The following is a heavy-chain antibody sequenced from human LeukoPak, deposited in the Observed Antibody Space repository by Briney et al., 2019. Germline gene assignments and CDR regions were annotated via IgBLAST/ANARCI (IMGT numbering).Heavy chain of an antibody. CDR3: AKDLEYCSSTSCYTRYYYYYGMDV. CDR2: ISYDGSNK. J-gene: IGHJ6*02. D-gene: IGHD2-2*02. CDR1: GFTFSSYG. Sequence: GGSLRLSCAASGFTFSSYGMHWVRQAPGKGLEWVAVISYDGSNKYYADSVKGRFTISRDNSKNTLYLQMNSLRAEDTAVYCCAKDLEYCSSTSCYTRYYYYYGMDVWGQGTTVTVSS. V-gene: IGHV3-30*18.